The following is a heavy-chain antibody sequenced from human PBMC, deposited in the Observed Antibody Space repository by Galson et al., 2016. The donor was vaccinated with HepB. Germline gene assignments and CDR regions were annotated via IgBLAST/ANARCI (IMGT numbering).Heavy chain of an antibody. CDR2: IYSGGST. Sequence: SLSLSCAASGFTVSSNYMSWVRQAPGKGLEWVSVIYSGGSTYSADPVKGRFTISRDNSKNTLYLQMNSLRAEDTAVYYCARGGRDTAMDYYYYGMDVWGQGTTVTVSS. CDR3: ARGGRDTAMDYYYYGMDV. V-gene: IGHV3-66*01. J-gene: IGHJ6*02. D-gene: IGHD5-18*01. CDR1: GFTVSSNY.